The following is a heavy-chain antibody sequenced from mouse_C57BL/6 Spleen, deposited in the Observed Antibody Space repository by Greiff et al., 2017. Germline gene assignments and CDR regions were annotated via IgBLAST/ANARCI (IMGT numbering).Heavy chain of an antibody. V-gene: IGHV7-3*01. Sequence: EVMLVESGGGFVQPGGSLSLSCAASGFTFTDYSMTWVRQPPGKALEWLGFISNKANDYTTAYSASVKGRFTISRDKSQSIINLQMNALRAKDSATYDCARYHATMVAEYDFDYWGQGTTLTVSS. CDR1: GFTFTDYS. J-gene: IGHJ2*01. D-gene: IGHD2-2*01. CDR2: ISNKANDYTT. CDR3: ARYHATMVAEYDFDY.